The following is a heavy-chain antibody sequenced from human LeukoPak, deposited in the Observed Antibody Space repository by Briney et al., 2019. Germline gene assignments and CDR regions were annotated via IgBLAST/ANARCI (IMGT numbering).Heavy chain of an antibody. CDR2: MYRSGTA. Sequence: PSETLSLTCAVSGDSISNSILWSWVRQPPGKGLEWIGEMYRSGTAHYNPSLKSRVTILIDNSKNQLSLELTSVTAADTAVYYCARGPQVVVVPAAYCYYYGMDVWGQGTTVTVSS. D-gene: IGHD2-2*01. V-gene: IGHV4-4*02. CDR3: ARGPQVVVVPAAYCYYYGMDV. CDR1: GDSISNSIL. J-gene: IGHJ6*02.